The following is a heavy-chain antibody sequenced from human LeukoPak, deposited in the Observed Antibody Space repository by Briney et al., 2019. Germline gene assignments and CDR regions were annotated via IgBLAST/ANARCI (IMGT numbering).Heavy chain of an antibody. CDR2: IYSGGNT. CDR1: GFTVSGNY. J-gene: IGHJ4*02. D-gene: IGHD3-10*01. CDR3: ARVADYYVSGHFDY. Sequence: GGSLRLSRAASGFTVSGNYMIWVHQTPGKRLEWVSLIYSGGNTYYTDSVKGRFTTSRDNSENTLYLQMNSLRTEDTAVYYCARVADYYVSGHFDYWGQGTLVTVSS. V-gene: IGHV3-53*01.